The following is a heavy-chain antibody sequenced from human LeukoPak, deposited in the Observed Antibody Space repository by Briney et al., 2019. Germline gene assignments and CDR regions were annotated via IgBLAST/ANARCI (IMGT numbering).Heavy chain of an antibody. CDR3: TSAGHYYDSSGYYVDY. Sequence: PGGSLRLSCAASGFTFSGSAMHWVRQASGKGLEWVGRIRSKANSYATAYAASVKGRFTISRDDSKNTAYLQMNSLKTEDTAVYYCTSAGHYYDSSGYYVDYWGPGTLVTVSS. CDR2: IRSKANSYAT. V-gene: IGHV3-73*01. J-gene: IGHJ4*02. D-gene: IGHD3-22*01. CDR1: GFTFSGSA.